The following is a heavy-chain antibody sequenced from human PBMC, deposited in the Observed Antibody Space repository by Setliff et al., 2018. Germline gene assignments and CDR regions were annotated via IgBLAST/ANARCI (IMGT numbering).Heavy chain of an antibody. Sequence: GASVKVSCKASGFNFTSSAMQWVRQARGQRLEWIGWIVVGSGNTNYAQKCQERVTITRDMTTSTAYMELSSLRSEDTAVYYCAAVLGYSSSPEGDYWGQGTLVTFSS. CDR3: AAVLGYSSSPEGDY. V-gene: IGHV1-58*02. CDR2: IVVGSGNT. J-gene: IGHJ4*02. CDR1: GFNFTSSA. D-gene: IGHD6-6*01.